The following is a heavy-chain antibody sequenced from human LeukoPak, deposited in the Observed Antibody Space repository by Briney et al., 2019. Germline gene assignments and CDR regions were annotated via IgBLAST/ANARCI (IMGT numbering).Heavy chain of an antibody. D-gene: IGHD6-6*01. CDR2: ISSSSSYI. Sequence: PGGSLRLSCAASGFTFSSYSMNWVRQAPGKGLEWVSSISSSSSYIYYADSVKGRFTISRDNAKNSLYLQMNSLRAEDTAVYYCARDYWEYSSSFFYYYYMDVWGKGTTVTVSS. V-gene: IGHV3-21*01. CDR1: GFTFSSYS. J-gene: IGHJ6*03. CDR3: ARDYWEYSSSFFYYYYMDV.